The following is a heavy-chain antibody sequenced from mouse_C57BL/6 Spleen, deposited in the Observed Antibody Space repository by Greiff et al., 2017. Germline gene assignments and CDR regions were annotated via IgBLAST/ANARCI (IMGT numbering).Heavy chain of an antibody. V-gene: IGHV1-75*01. D-gene: IGHD1-1*01. Sequence: FQLQQSGPELVKPGASVKISCKASGYTFPDYYINWVKQRPGQGLEWIGWIFPGSGSTYYNEKFKGKAPLTVDKSSSTAYMLLSSLTSEDSAVYFCARIFLYYGSSYWYFDVWGTGTTVTVSS. CDR1: GYTFPDYY. CDR2: IFPGSGST. CDR3: ARIFLYYGSSYWYFDV. J-gene: IGHJ1*03.